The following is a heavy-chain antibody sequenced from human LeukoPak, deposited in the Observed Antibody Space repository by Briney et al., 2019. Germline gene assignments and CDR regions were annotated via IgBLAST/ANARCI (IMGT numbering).Heavy chain of an antibody. Sequence: PSETLSLTCAVYGGSLSGYYWSWIRQPPGKGLEWIGEINHSGSTNHNPSLKSRVTISVDTSKNQFSLKLSSVTAADTAVYYCARHGYDFWSGYYPSYGMDVWGQGTTVTVSS. CDR1: GGSLSGYY. V-gene: IGHV4-34*01. CDR2: INHSGST. J-gene: IGHJ6*02. D-gene: IGHD3-3*01. CDR3: ARHGYDFWSGYYPSYGMDV.